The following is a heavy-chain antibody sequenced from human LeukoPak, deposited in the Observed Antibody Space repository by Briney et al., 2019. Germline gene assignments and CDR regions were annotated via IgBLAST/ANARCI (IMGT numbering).Heavy chain of an antibody. CDR1: GGTFSSYA. Sequence: SVKVSCKASGGTFSSYAISWVRQAPGQGLEWMGGIIPIFGTANYAQKFQGRVTITADKSTSTAYMELSSLRSEDTAVYYCAGSRIAAAALKRNYYYGMDVWGKGTTVTVSS. J-gene: IGHJ6*04. CDR2: IIPIFGTA. CDR3: AGSRIAAAALKRNYYYGMDV. V-gene: IGHV1-69*06. D-gene: IGHD6-13*01.